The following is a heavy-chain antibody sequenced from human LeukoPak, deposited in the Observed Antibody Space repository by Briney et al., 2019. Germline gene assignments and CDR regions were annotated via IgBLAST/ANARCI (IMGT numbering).Heavy chain of an antibody. CDR3: ARGYCSSTSCYPFDY. Sequence: SVKVSCKASGYTFTGYYMHWVRQAPGQGREWMGWVNPNSGGTNYAQKFQGRVTMTRDTSISTAYMELSRLRSDDTAAYYCARGYCSSTSCYPFDYWGQGTLVTVSS. CDR2: VNPNSGGT. J-gene: IGHJ4*02. CDR1: GYTFTGYY. D-gene: IGHD2-2*01. V-gene: IGHV1-2*02.